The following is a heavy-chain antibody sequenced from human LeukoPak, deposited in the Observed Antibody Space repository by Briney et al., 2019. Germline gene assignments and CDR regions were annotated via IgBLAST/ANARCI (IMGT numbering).Heavy chain of an antibody. D-gene: IGHD6-19*01. J-gene: IGHJ4*02. Sequence: GGSLRLSCAVSGFTFSKYDMSWVRQAPGKGLEWVSDISGSGGSTYYADSVKGRFTISRDNSRNTVYVQMNSLRAEDTAVYYCAKDLSLRSSDWYPGFDYWGQGTLVTVSS. CDR2: ISGSGGST. CDR1: GFTFSKYD. CDR3: AKDLSLRSSDWYPGFDY. V-gene: IGHV3-23*01.